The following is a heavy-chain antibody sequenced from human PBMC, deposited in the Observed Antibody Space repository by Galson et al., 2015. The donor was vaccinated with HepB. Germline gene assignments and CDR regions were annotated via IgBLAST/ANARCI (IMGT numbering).Heavy chain of an antibody. V-gene: IGHV3-33*06. Sequence: SLRLSCAASGFTFSSYGMHWVRQAPGKGLEWVAVIWYDGSNKYYADSVKGRFTISRDNSKNTLYLQMNSLRAEDTAVYYCAKWRGWFDPWGQGTLVTVSS. J-gene: IGHJ5*02. CDR3: AKWRGWFDP. CDR2: IWYDGSNK. CDR1: GFTFSSYG.